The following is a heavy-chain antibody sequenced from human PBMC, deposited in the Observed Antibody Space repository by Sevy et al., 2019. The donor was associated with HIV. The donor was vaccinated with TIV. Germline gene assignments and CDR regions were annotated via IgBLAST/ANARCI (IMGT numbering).Heavy chain of an antibody. CDR3: ARDPRTAAAGTRYFDY. CDR1: GFTFSSYS. V-gene: IGHV3-21*01. D-gene: IGHD6-13*01. J-gene: IGHJ4*02. Sequence: GESLKISCAASGFTFSSYSMNWVRQAPGKGLEWVSSISSSSSYIYCADSVKGRFTISRDNAKNSLYLQMNSLRAEDTAVYYCARDPRTAAAGTRYFDYWGQGTLVTVSS. CDR2: ISSSSSYI.